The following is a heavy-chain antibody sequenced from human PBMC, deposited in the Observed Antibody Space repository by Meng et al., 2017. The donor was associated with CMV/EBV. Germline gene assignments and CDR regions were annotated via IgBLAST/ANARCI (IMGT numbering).Heavy chain of an antibody. CDR1: GYTFTSYD. Sequence: ASVKVSCKASGYTFTSYDINWVRQATGQGLEWMGWMNPNSGNTGYAQKFQGRVTITRNTSISTAYMELSSLRSEDTAVYYCAREEGSSWYGGNYYYGMDVWGQGTTVTVSS. J-gene: IGHJ6*02. V-gene: IGHV1-8*03. CDR2: MNPNSGNT. CDR3: AREEGSSWYGGNYYYGMDV. D-gene: IGHD6-13*01.